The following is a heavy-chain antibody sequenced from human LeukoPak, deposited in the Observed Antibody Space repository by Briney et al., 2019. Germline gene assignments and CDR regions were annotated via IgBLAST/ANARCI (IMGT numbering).Heavy chain of an antibody. CDR2: INSYGSST. CDR1: GFTFSSYE. J-gene: IGHJ4*02. Sequence: GGSLRLSCAASGFTFSSYEMNWVRQAPGKGLVWVSRINSYGSSTSYADSVKGRFTISRDNAKNTLYLQMNSLRAEDTAVYYCARGASSSWLYYFDYWGQGTLVTVSS. V-gene: IGHV3-74*01. CDR3: ARGASSSWLYYFDY. D-gene: IGHD6-13*01.